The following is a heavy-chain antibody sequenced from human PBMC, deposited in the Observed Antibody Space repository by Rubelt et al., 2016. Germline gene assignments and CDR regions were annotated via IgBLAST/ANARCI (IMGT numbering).Heavy chain of an antibody. Sequence: EVQLLESGGGLVQPGGSLRLSCAASGFTFSSYAMSWVRQAPGKGLEWVSAISGSGGSRYYADSVKVRFTISRDNSKNTLYLQMNSLRAEDTAVYYCAKGSKWLVLGVDYWGQGTLVTVSS. D-gene: IGHD6-19*01. CDR3: AKGSKWLVLGVDY. CDR2: ISGSGGSR. J-gene: IGHJ4*02. V-gene: IGHV3-23*01. CDR1: GFTFSSYA.